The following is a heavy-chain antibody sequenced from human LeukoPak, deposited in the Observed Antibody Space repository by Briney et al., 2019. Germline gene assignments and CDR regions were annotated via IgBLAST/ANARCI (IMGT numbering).Heavy chain of an antibody. Sequence: GGSLRLSCAASGIIITSYWMSWVRQTPGKGLEWVANIKQDGSEKNYVDSVKGRFTIFRDNARNSLYLQMNSLRAEDTAVYYCASHSYGYNHWGQGTLVIVS. CDR3: ASHSYGYNH. CDR2: IKQDGSEK. J-gene: IGHJ5*02. V-gene: IGHV3-7*01. CDR1: GIIITSYW. D-gene: IGHD3-16*01.